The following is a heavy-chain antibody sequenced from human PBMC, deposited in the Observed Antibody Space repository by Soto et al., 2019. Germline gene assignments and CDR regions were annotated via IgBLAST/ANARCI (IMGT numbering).Heavy chain of an antibody. Sequence: QPGGSLRLSCAASGFTFSYSAMNWVRQAPGKGLEWVSHIGGSGGSTYYADSVKGRFTISRDNSKNTLYLQMNGLRAEDTAVYYCAKDQYASSLLRGSWDYWGQGTLVTVS. CDR1: GFTFSYSA. V-gene: IGHV3-23*01. D-gene: IGHD6-6*01. CDR3: AKDQYASSLLRGSWDY. J-gene: IGHJ4*02. CDR2: IGGSGGST.